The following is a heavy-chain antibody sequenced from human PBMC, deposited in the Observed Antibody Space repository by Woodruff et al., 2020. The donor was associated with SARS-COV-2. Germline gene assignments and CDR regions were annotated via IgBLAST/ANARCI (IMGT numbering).Heavy chain of an antibody. Sequence: YGGTTEYAASVKGRFTISRDDSKSIAYLQMNSLKTEDTAVYYCTRDKERWLQLVLVGWGQGTLVTVSS. J-gene: IGHJ4*02. D-gene: IGHD5-12*01. CDR3: TRDKERWLQLVLVG. CDR2: YGGTT. V-gene: IGHV3-49*02.